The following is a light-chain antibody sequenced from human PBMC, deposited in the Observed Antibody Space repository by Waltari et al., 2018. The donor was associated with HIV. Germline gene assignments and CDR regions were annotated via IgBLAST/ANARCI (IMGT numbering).Light chain of an antibody. CDR3: QSYDMSQSGSLV. Sequence: QSVLTQPPYVSGAPGQGVTIACNGTRSNLGAGFDAHWDQQIPGNAPIPLIYDNNIRPSGFPDRFSGSKSGTSAPLAITGLQSEDEADYYCQSYDMSQSGSLVFGGGTKLTVL. CDR1: RSNLGAGFD. V-gene: IGLV1-40*01. J-gene: IGLJ2*01. CDR2: DNN.